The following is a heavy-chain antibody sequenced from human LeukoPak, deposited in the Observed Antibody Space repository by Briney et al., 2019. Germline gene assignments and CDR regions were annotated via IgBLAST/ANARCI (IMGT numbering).Heavy chain of an antibody. CDR1: GGSIRSYY. J-gene: IGHJ4*02. V-gene: IGHV4-59*01. CDR2: IYYSGSP. Sequence: PSETLSLTCTVSGGSIRSYYWSWIRQPPGKGLEWVGYIYYSGSPNYNPSLKSRVTTSIDTSRNQFSLKLSSVTAADTAVYYCARVLKFYYSSGSYSYYFDYWGRGTLVTVSS. D-gene: IGHD3-10*01. CDR3: ARVLKFYYSSGSYSYYFDY.